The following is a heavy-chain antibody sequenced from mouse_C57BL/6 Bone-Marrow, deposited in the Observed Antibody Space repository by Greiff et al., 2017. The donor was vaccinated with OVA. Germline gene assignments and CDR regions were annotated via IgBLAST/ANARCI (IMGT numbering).Heavy chain of an antibody. CDR1: GFTFSSYA. D-gene: IGHD1-1*01. V-gene: IGHV5-4*01. CDR2: ISDGGSYT. CDR3: ARDYYGSSYFDY. Sequence: EVKLMESGGGLVKPGGSLKLSCAASGFTFSSYAMSWVRQTPEKRLEWVATISDGGSYTYYPDNVKGRFTISRDNAKNNLYLQMSHLKSEDTAMYDCARDYYGSSYFDYWGQGTTLTVSS. J-gene: IGHJ2*01.